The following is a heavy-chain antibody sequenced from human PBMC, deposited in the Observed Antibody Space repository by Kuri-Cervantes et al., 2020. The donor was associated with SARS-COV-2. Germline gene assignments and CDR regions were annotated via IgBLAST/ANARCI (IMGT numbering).Heavy chain of an antibody. J-gene: IGHJ4*02. Sequence: LSLTCAASGFTFSSYGMHWVRQAPGKGLEWVAFIRYDGSNKYYADSVKGRFTISRDNSKNTLYLQMNSLRAEDTAVYYCAKPRDIYSSGYTDYWGQGTLVTCYS. D-gene: IGHD3-22*01. CDR2: IRYDGSNK. CDR3: AKPRDIYSSGYTDY. V-gene: IGHV3-30*02. CDR1: GFTFSSYG.